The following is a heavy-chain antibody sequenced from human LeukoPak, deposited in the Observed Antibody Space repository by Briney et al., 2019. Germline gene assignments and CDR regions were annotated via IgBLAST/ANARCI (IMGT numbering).Heavy chain of an antibody. Sequence: SETLSLTCAVSGYSISSGYYWGWIRQPPGKGLEWIGSIYHSGSTYYNPSLKSRVTISVDTSKNQFSLKLSSVTAADTAVYYCARERVSGSYASLPDYWGQGTLVTVSS. CDR2: IYHSGST. J-gene: IGHJ4*02. V-gene: IGHV4-38-2*02. D-gene: IGHD1-26*01. CDR3: ARERVSGSYASLPDY. CDR1: GYSISSGYY.